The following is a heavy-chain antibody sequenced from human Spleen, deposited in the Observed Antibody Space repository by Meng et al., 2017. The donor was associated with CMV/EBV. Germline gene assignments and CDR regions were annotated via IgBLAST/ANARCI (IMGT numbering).Heavy chain of an antibody. V-gene: IGHV3-23*01. J-gene: IGHJ4*02. CDR2: ISGSGGST. CDR1: GFTFSSYA. CDR3: AKEGSSGYYYYFDY. Sequence: SGFTFSSYAMGWVRQAPGKGLEWVSAISGSGGSTYYADSVKGRFTISRDNSKNTLYLQMNSLRAEDTAVYYCAKEGSSGYYYYFDYWGQGTLVHRLL. D-gene: IGHD3-22*01.